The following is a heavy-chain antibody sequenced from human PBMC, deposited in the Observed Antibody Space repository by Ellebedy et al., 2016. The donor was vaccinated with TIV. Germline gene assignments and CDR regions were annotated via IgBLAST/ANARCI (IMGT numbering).Heavy chain of an antibody. CDR3: ARWGGSSGRFQGPYDY. V-gene: IGHV1-69*04. CDR1: GGTFSNYA. CDR2: IIPILGVA. D-gene: IGHD1-26*01. Sequence: AASVKVSCKASGGTFSNYAFNWVRQAHGQGLEWMGRIIPILGVAEYAQNFQGRVTFTADKYTTTAYMELSSLRSEDTAVYYCARWGGSSGRFQGPYDYWGQGTLVAVSS. J-gene: IGHJ4*02.